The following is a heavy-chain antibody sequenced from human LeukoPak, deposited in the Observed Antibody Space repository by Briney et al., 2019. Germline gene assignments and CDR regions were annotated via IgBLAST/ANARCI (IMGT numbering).Heavy chain of an antibody. D-gene: IGHD3-10*01. J-gene: IGHJ4*02. CDR3: ARDAEELWFGELLGEFDY. Sequence: ASVKVSCKASGGTFSSYAISWVRQAPGQGLEWMGGIIPIFGTANYAQKFQGRVTITADESTSTAYMELSSLRSEDTAVYYCARDAEELWFGELLGEFDYWGQGTLVTVSS. V-gene: IGHV1-69*13. CDR1: GGTFSSYA. CDR2: IIPIFGTA.